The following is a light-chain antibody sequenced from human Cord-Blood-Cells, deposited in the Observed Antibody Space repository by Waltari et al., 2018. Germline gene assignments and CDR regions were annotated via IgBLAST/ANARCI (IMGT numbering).Light chain of an antibody. CDR2: DVS. J-gene: IGLJ2*01. V-gene: IGLV2-14*01. CDR1: SSDVGGYNY. Sequence: QSALTQPASVSGSPGQSITISCTGTSSDVGGYNYVPWYQQPPGKAPKLMIYDVSNRPSGGSNRFSGSKSGNTASLTISGLQAEDEADYYCSSYTSGSTLGVFGGGTKLTVL. CDR3: SSYTSGSTLGV.